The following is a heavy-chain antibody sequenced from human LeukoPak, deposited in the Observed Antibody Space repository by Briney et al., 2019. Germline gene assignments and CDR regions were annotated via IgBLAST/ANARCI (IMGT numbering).Heavy chain of an antibody. V-gene: IGHV4-39*01. CDR2: IYYSGLT. CDR3: ARHSIVGATFDAFNI. CDR1: YGSISRINYY. D-gene: IGHD1-26*01. J-gene: IGHJ3*02. Sequence: SETLSLTCTASYGSISRINYYWGWIRQPPGKGLEWLGNIYYSGLTYYNPSLKSRVTISVDTSKNQFSLNLSSVTAADTAVYYCARHSIVGATFDAFNIWGQGTMVTVSS.